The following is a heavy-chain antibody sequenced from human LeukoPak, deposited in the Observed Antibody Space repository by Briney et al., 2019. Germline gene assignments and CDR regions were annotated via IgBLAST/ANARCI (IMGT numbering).Heavy chain of an antibody. Sequence: PGGSLRLSCAASGFTFSDYYVSWIRQAPGKGLEWVSYISSSGSTIYYADSVKGRFTISRDNAKNSLYLQMNSLRAEDTAVYYCARDPGSGYDPRDYWGQGTLVTVSS. D-gene: IGHD5-12*01. CDR1: GFTFSDYY. J-gene: IGHJ4*02. V-gene: IGHV3-11*01. CDR2: ISSSGSTI. CDR3: ARDPGSGYDPRDY.